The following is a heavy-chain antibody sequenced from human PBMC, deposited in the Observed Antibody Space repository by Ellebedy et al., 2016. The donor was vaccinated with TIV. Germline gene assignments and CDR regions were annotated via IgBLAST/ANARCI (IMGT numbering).Heavy chain of an antibody. Sequence: AASVKVSCKASGYMFINYGISWVRQAPGQGLEWMGWISAYNGNTNYAQKFQGRVTMTTDTSTSTAYMDLRSLRSDDTAVYYCARGGTSGSYSYYYGLDVWGQGTTVTVSS. CDR1: GYMFINYG. J-gene: IGHJ6*02. D-gene: IGHD1-26*01. CDR2: ISAYNGNT. V-gene: IGHV1-18*04. CDR3: ARGGTSGSYSYYYGLDV.